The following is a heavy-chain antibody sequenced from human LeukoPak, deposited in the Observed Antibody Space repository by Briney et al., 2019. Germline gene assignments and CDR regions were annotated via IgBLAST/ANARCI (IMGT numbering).Heavy chain of an antibody. CDR2: ISSNGGST. CDR3: AKDSSWSKSDY. D-gene: IGHD6-13*01. V-gene: IGHV3-64*01. J-gene: IGHJ4*02. Sequence: PGGSLRLSCAASGFTFSSYAMHWVRQAPGKGLEYVSAISSNGGSTYYANSVKGRFTISRDNSKNTLYLQMGSLRAEDMAVYYCAKDSSWSKSDYWGQGTLVTVSS. CDR1: GFTFSSYA.